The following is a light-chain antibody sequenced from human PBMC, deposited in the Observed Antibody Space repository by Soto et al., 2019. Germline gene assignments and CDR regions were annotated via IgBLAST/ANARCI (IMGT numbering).Light chain of an antibody. Sequence: EIVLAQSPAILSLSAGERATLSCRASQTINNYLAWYQQKAGQAPRLLIYDVSNRATGIPARFSGSGSGTDFTLTISSLEPEDFALYYCQQYNDWPLTFGGGTKVDIK. V-gene: IGKV3-11*01. CDR1: QTINNY. CDR3: QQYNDWPLT. CDR2: DVS. J-gene: IGKJ4*01.